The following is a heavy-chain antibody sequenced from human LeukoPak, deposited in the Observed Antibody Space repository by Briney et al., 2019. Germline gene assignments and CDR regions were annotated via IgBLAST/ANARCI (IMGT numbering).Heavy chain of an antibody. J-gene: IGHJ4*02. CDR2: FDPEDGET. D-gene: IGHD6-13*01. Sequence: NAGGSLRLSCAASGFTFSSYGMHWVRQAPGKGLEWMGGFDPEDGETIYAQKFQGRVTMTEDTSTDTAYMELSSLRSEDTAVYYCATVLMPPRRSSWYYFDYWGQGTLVTVSS. CDR1: GFTFSSYG. V-gene: IGHV1-24*01. CDR3: ATVLMPPRRSSWYYFDY.